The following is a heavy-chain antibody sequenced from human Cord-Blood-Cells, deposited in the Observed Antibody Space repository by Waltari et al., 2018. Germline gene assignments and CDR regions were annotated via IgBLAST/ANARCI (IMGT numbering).Heavy chain of an antibody. CDR2: ISYDGSNK. J-gene: IGHJ3*02. CDR1: GFTFSSYA. V-gene: IGHV3-30-3*01. CDR3: ARVTGYCSGGSCQRGAFDI. D-gene: IGHD2-15*01. Sequence: QVQLVESGGGVVQPGRSLRLSCAASGFTFSSYAMPWVRQAPGKGLEWVAVISYDGSNKYYADSVKGRFTISRDNSKNTLYLQMNSLRAEDTAVYYCARVTGYCSGGSCQRGAFDIWGQGTMVTVSS.